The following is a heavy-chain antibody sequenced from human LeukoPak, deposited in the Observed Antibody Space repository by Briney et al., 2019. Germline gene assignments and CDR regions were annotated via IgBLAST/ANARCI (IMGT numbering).Heavy chain of an antibody. Sequence: PGGSLRLSCAASGFTFSSYGMHWVRQAPGKGLEWVAFIRYDGSNKYYADSVKGRFTISRDNSKNTLYLQMNSLGAEDTAVYYCAKVSWENNWFDPWGQGTLVTVSS. CDR1: GFTFSSYG. D-gene: IGHD6-13*01. J-gene: IGHJ5*02. CDR3: AKVSWENNWFDP. CDR2: IRYDGSNK. V-gene: IGHV3-30*02.